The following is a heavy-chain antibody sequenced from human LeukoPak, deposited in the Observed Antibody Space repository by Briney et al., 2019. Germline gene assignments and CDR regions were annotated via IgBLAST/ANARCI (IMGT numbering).Heavy chain of an antibody. Sequence: PSETLSLTCTVSGVPISSYYWSWIRQPPGKGLEWIGYIYYSGSTNYNPSLKSRVTISVDTSKNQFSLKLSSVTAADTAVYYCARDSYYYDSSGYRKYGMDVWGQGTTVTVSS. D-gene: IGHD3-22*01. V-gene: IGHV4-59*01. CDR1: GVPISSYY. CDR2: IYYSGST. CDR3: ARDSYYYDSSGYRKYGMDV. J-gene: IGHJ6*02.